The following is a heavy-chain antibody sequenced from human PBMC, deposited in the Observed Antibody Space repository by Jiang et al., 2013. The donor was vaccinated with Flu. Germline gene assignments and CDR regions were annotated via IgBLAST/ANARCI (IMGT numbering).Heavy chain of an antibody. Sequence: GAEVKKPGSSVKVSCKASGGTFSSYAISWVRQAPGQGLEWMGGIIPIFGTANYAQKFQGRVTITADKSTSTAYMELSSLRSEDTAVYYCARDLSIAAAPTGMDYYYYYYMDVWGKGTTVTVSS. J-gene: IGHJ6*03. CDR3: ARDLSIAAAPTGMDYYYYYYMDV. V-gene: IGHV1-69*06. D-gene: IGHD6-13*01. CDR1: GGTFSSYA. CDR2: IIPIFGTA.